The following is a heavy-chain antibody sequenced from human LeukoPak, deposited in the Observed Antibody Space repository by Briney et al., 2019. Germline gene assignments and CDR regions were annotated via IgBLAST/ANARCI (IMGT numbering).Heavy chain of an antibody. V-gene: IGHV4-59*01. J-gene: IGHJ5*02. CDR1: GGSISSYY. D-gene: IGHD6-19*01. Sequence: SGTLSLTCTVSGGSISSYYWSWIRQPPGKGLEWIGYIYYSGSNNYNPSLKSRVTISVDTSKNQFSLKLSSVTAADTAVYYCARVHSSGWYRGWFDPWGQGTLVTVSS. CDR3: ARVHSSGWYRGWFDP. CDR2: IYYSGSN.